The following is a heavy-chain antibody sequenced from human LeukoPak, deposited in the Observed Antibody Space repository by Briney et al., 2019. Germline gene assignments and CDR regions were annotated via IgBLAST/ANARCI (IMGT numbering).Heavy chain of an antibody. J-gene: IGHJ3*02. D-gene: IGHD2-2*01. CDR2: IKHSGST. Sequence: SETLSLTCAVYGGSFSGYYWSWIRQPPGKGLEWIGEIKHSGSTNYNPPLRSRVTISLDTSKHQFSLKLSSVTAADTAVYYCARGIGYCSSTSCYLGAFDIWGQGTMVTVSS. CDR1: GGSFSGYY. CDR3: ARGIGYCSSTSCYLGAFDI. V-gene: IGHV4-34*01.